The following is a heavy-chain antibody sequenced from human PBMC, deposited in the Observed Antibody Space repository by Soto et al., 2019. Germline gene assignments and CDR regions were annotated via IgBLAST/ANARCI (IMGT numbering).Heavy chain of an antibody. V-gene: IGHV4-34*01. Sequence: SETLSLTCAVYGGSFSGYYWSWIRQPPGKGLEWIGEINPSGSTNYNPSLKSRLTISVDTSKNQFSLKLSSVTAADTAVYYCARLRFSIQYYYYMDVWGRGTPVTVSS. D-gene: IGHD3-16*01. CDR2: INPSGST. CDR1: GGSFSGYY. CDR3: ARLRFSIQYYYYMDV. J-gene: IGHJ6*03.